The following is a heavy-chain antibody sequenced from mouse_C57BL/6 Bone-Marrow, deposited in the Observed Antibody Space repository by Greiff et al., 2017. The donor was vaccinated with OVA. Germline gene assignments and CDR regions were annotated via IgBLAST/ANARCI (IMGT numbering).Heavy chain of an antibody. J-gene: IGHJ2*01. CDR3: ARGDWDYFDY. CDR1: GYTFTDYY. Sequence: QVHVKQSGPELVKPGASVKISCKASGYTFTDYYINWVKQRPGQGLEWIGWIYPGSGNTKYNEKFKGKATLTVNTSSSTAYMQLSSLTSEDSAVYFCARGDWDYFDYWGQGTTLTVSS. D-gene: IGHD4-1*01. V-gene: IGHV1-84*01. CDR2: IYPGSGNT.